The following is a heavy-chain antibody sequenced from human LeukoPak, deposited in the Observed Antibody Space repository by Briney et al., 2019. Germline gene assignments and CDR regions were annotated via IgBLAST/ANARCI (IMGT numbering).Heavy chain of an antibody. Sequence: GGSLRLSCAASGFTFSSYTMHWVRQAPGKGLEYVSAISSNGGSTYYTNSVKGRFTISRDNSKNTLYLQMGSLRAEDMAVYYCARADYMDVWGKGTTVTVSS. CDR1: GFTFSSYT. J-gene: IGHJ6*03. V-gene: IGHV3-64*01. CDR2: ISSNGGST. CDR3: ARADYMDV.